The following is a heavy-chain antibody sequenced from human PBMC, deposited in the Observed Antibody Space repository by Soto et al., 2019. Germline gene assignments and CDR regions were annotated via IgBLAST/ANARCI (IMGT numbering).Heavy chain of an antibody. V-gene: IGHV4-34*01. Sequence: SETLSLTCAVYGGSFSGYYWSWIRQPPGKGLEWIGEINHSGSTNYNPSLKSRVTISVDTSKNQFSLKLSSVTAADTAVYYCARGLYYYYGMDVWGQGTTVTVSS. J-gene: IGHJ6*02. CDR1: GGSFSGYY. CDR2: INHSGST. CDR3: ARGLYYYYGMDV.